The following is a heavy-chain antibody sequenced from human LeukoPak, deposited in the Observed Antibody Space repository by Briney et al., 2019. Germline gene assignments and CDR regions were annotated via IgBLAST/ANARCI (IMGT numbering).Heavy chain of an antibody. D-gene: IGHD6-19*01. Sequence: SETLSLTCTVSGVSISSYYWSWIRQPPGKGLEWVGYIYYSGSTNYNPSLKSRVTISVDTSKNQFSLKLSSVTAADTAVYYCARHGSSGWYKTNWFDPWGQGTLVTVSS. J-gene: IGHJ5*02. CDR3: ARHGSSGWYKTNWFDP. CDR1: GVSISSYY. V-gene: IGHV4-59*08. CDR2: IYYSGST.